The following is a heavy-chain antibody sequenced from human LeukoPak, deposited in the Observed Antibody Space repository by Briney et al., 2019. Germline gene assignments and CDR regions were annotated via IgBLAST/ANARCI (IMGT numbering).Heavy chain of an antibody. D-gene: IGHD3-22*01. V-gene: IGHV3-74*01. CDR1: GFTFSSYW. CDR3: ARGASSAYYVDY. Sequence: QPGGSLRLSCAASGFTFSSYWMHWVRQAPGKGLVWVSRINTDGSSTSYADSVRGRFTISRDNAKNTVYLQMNSLRAEDTAVYYCARGASSAYYVDYWGQGTLVSVSS. J-gene: IGHJ4*02. CDR2: INTDGSST.